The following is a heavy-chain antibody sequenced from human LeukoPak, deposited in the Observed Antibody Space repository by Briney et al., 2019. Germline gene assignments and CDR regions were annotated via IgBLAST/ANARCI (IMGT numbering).Heavy chain of an antibody. CDR2: INDDSSDI. V-gene: IGHV3-21*05. CDR3: ARDTFQPGLIDS. D-gene: IGHD2-2*01. CDR1: GFTFSLYA. Sequence: GGSLRLSCAASGFTFSLYAMKWVRQAPRKGLEWVSYINDDSSDIHYAGSVRGRFTISRDDARKTLYLQLSSLRVEDTAVYYCARDTFQPGLIDSWGQGTLVTVSS. J-gene: IGHJ4*02.